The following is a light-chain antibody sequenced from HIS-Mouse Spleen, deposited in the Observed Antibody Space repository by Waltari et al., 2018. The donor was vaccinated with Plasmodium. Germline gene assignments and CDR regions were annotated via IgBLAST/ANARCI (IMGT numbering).Light chain of an antibody. CDR1: SSNIGSNY. J-gene: IGLJ3*02. CDR3: AAWDDSLSGPWV. Sequence: QSVLTQPPSASGTPGQRVTISCSGSSSNIGSNYVYWYQQLPGTAPKALLYRKHRGPPGGPDRFSGSKSGTSASRAISGLRSEDEADYYCAAWDDSLSGPWVFGGGTKLTVL. CDR2: RKH. V-gene: IGLV1-47*01.